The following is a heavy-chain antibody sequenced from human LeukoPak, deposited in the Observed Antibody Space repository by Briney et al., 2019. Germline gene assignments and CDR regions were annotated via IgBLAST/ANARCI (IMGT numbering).Heavy chain of an antibody. J-gene: IGHJ4*02. D-gene: IGHD3-22*01. V-gene: IGHV4-30-4*08. CDR2: VYYSGST. CDR3: ASGWLSDYFDY. CDR1: GGSISSGDYY. Sequence: SQTLSLTCTVSGGSISSGDYYWSWIRQPPGKGLEWIGYVYYSGSTYYNPSLKSRVTISVDTSKNQFSLKLSSVTAADTAVYYCASGWLSDYFDYWGQGTLVTVSS.